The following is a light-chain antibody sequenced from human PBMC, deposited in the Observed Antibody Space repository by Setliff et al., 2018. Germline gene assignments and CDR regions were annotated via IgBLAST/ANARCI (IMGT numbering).Light chain of an antibody. Sequence: QSVLTQPASVSGSPGQSITISCSGTSSDVGAYDYVSWYQKHPDKAPKLIIYDVNKRPSGVSNRFSGSKSVNTASLTISGLQAEDEGDYYRYSYAGGDTYAIFGGGTKVTVL. CDR1: SSDVGAYDY. CDR2: DVN. V-gene: IGLV2-23*02. CDR3: YSYAGGDTYAI. J-gene: IGLJ2*01.